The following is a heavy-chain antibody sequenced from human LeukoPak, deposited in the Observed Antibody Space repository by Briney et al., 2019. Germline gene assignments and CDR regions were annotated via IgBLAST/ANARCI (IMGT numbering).Heavy chain of an antibody. Sequence: GGSLRLSCAASGFTFSSYWMSWVRQAPGKGLEWVTNIKQDGSEKYYVDSVKGRFTISRDNAKNSLYLQMNSLRAEDTAVYYCARDQDDFWSGYQPNGAFDIWGQGTMVTVSS. CDR1: GFTFSSYW. J-gene: IGHJ3*02. CDR2: IKQDGSEK. V-gene: IGHV3-7*01. CDR3: ARDQDDFWSGYQPNGAFDI. D-gene: IGHD3-3*01.